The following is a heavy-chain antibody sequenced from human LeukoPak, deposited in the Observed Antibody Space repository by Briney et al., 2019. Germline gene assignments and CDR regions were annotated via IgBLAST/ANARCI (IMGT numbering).Heavy chain of an antibody. CDR3: ARDWVRYCSTASCLLQFDS. Sequence: ASVKVSCKASGYTFTSYDINWVRQAPGQGLEWMGWISAYNGNINSAQKLQGRLTMTTDTSTNTAYMELRGLRSDDTAVYYCARDWVRYCSTASCLLQFDSWGQGTLVTVSS. D-gene: IGHD3-16*02. V-gene: IGHV1-18*01. CDR2: ISAYNGNI. CDR1: GYTFTSYD. J-gene: IGHJ4*02.